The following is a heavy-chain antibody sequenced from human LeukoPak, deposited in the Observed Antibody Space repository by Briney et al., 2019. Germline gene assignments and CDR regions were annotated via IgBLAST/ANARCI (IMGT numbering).Heavy chain of an antibody. J-gene: IGHJ3*02. V-gene: IGHV1-2*02. D-gene: IGHD6-19*01. CDR1: GYTFTGYY. CDR2: INPNSGGT. Sequence: WASVKVSCKASGYTFTGYYMHWVRQAPGQGLEWMGWINPNSGGTNYAQKFQGRVTMTRDTSISTAYMELSRLRSDDTAVYYCARGRIAVAGTGSAFDIWGQGTMVTVSS. CDR3: ARGRIAVAGTGSAFDI.